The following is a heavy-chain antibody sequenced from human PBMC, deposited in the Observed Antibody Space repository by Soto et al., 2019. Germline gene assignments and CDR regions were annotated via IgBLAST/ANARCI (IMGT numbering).Heavy chain of an antibody. D-gene: IGHD4-17*01. CDR2: IYDSGST. J-gene: IGHJ2*01. V-gene: IGHV4-39*01. CDR1: GGSISTTNYY. CDR3: ARRGDYDWSFDL. Sequence: QLQLQESGPGLVKPSETLSLTCTISGGSISTTNYYWGWIRQPPGKGLEWIGTIYDSGSTYYNPSLKSPVTISVDTSKNQFSLKLSSVTAADTAVYYCARRGDYDWSFDLWGRGTLVTVSS.